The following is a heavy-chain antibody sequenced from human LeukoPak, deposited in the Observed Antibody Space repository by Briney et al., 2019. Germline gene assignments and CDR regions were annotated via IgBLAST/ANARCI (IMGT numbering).Heavy chain of an antibody. V-gene: IGHV3-30*02. CDR2: MHYDGNIK. Sequence: PGGSLRLSCAASGFTSSTYGMHWVRQAPGKGLEWVAFMHYDGNIKYYADSVKGRFTISRDTSKNTLYLQMNSLRVEDTAVYYCAKDACSGGTCYGGWYCDLWGRGTLVTVSS. D-gene: IGHD2-15*01. CDR3: AKDACSGGTCYGGWYCDL. CDR1: GFTSSTYG. J-gene: IGHJ2*01.